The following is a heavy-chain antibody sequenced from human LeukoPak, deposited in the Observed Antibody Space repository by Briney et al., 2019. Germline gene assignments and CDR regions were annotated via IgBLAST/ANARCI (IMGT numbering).Heavy chain of an antibody. Sequence: SETLSLTCAVYGGSFSGYYWSWIRQPPGKGLEWIGEINHSGSTNYNPSLKSRVTISVGTSKNQFSLKLSSVTAADTAVYYCARGTGRRCMDVWGQGTTVTVSS. CDR3: ARGTGRRCMDV. CDR1: GGSFSGYY. V-gene: IGHV4-34*01. CDR2: INHSGST. J-gene: IGHJ6*02.